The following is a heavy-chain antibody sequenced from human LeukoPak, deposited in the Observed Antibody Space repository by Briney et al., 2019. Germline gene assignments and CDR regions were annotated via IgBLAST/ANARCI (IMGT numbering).Heavy chain of an antibody. V-gene: IGHV4-30-2*01. D-gene: IGHD2-2*01. J-gene: IGHJ3*02. Sequence: SETLSLTCTVSGGSISSGGYYWSWIRQPPGKGLEWIGYIYHSGSTYYNPSLKSRVTVSVDRSKNQFSLKLSSVTAADTAVYYCARVSLGYCSSTSCYPIWGQGTMVTVSS. CDR3: ARVSLGYCSSTSCYPI. CDR1: GGSISSGGYY. CDR2: IYHSGST.